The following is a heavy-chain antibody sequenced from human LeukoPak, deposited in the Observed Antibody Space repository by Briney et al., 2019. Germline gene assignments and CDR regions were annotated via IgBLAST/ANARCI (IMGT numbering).Heavy chain of an antibody. Sequence: SETLSLTCTVSGDSFSSFSWSWIRQPAGKGLEWIGYIQLSGNTNYNPALKSQVSISLDTSKNQFSLHLRSVTAADTAVYYCARLIRNWNDHFDPWGQGTLVTVFS. J-gene: IGHJ5*02. CDR2: IQLSGNT. CDR3: ARLIRNWNDHFDP. D-gene: IGHD1-1*01. CDR1: GDSFSSFS. V-gene: IGHV4-4*09.